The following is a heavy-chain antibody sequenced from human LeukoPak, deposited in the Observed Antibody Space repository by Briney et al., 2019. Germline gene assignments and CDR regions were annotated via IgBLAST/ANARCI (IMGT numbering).Heavy chain of an antibody. Sequence: PGGSLRLSCAASGFIFSYYSMNWVRQAPGKGLEWVSSINSNSNYMSCADSVKGRFSISRDNAKNSLYLQMTSLRAEDTAVYYCARSEFEAFDMWGQGTMVTVSS. CDR3: ARSEFEAFDM. CDR2: INSNSNYM. V-gene: IGHV3-21*01. CDR1: GFIFSYYS. J-gene: IGHJ3*02. D-gene: IGHD3-10*01.